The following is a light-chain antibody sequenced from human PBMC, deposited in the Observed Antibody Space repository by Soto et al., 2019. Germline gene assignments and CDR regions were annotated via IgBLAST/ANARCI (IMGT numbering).Light chain of an antibody. CDR1: SSDDGSYNR. CDR2: EVS. V-gene: IGLV2-18*02. CDR3: SSYTSSSTYVV. J-gene: IGLJ2*01. Sequence: QSVLTQPPSVSGSPGQSVTISCTGTSSDDGSYNRVSWYQQPPGTAPKLMIYEVSNRPSGVPDRFSGSKSGNTASLTISGLQAEDEADYYCSSYTSSSTYVVFGGGTQLTVL.